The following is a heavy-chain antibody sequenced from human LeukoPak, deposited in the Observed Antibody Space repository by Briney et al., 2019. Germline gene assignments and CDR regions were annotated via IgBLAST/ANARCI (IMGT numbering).Heavy chain of an antibody. D-gene: IGHD6-19*01. CDR1: GGSISSYY. Sequence: SETLSLTCTVSGGSISSYYWGWIRQPPGKGLEWIGSIYYSGSTYYNPSLKSRVTISVDTSKNQFSLKLSSVTAADTAVYYCARGPRSSGWYYFDYWGQGTLVTVSS. V-gene: IGHV4-39*07. CDR2: IYYSGST. CDR3: ARGPRSSGWYYFDY. J-gene: IGHJ4*02.